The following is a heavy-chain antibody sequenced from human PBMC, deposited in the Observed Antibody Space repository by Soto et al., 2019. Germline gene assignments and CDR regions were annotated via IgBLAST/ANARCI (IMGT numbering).Heavy chain of an antibody. D-gene: IGHD5-18*01. Sequence: GGSLSLSCAASGFTFSSYSMNWVRQAPGKGLEWVSSISSSSSYIYYADSVKGRFTISRDNAKNSLYLQMNSLRAEDTAVYYCATEVDTAMVRAFDDWGQGTLVTVSS. V-gene: IGHV3-21*01. CDR3: ATEVDTAMVRAFDD. CDR2: ISSSSSYI. J-gene: IGHJ4*02. CDR1: GFTFSSYS.